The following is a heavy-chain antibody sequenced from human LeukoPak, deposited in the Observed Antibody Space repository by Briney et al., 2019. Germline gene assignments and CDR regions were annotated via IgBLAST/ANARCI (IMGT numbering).Heavy chain of an antibody. CDR1: GFTFSSYS. CDR3: ARGGTNHGRFDY. V-gene: IGHV3-7*01. D-gene: IGHD2-8*01. J-gene: IGHJ4*02. CDR2: IKQDGSEK. Sequence: PGGSLRLSCAASGFTFSSYSMNWVRQAPGKGLEWVATIKQDGSEKYYVDSVKGRFTISRDNAKNSLFLQMNSLRAEDTAVYYCARGGTNHGRFDYWGQGTLVTVSS.